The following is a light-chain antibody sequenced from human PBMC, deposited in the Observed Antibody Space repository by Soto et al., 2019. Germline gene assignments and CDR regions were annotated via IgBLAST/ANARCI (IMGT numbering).Light chain of an antibody. J-gene: IGKJ1*01. CDR2: DVS. CDR1: QSISDS. V-gene: IGKV1-5*01. CDR3: QQYHGFSRT. Sequence: DIQMTQSPSTLSPSVGDRVTITCRASQSISDSLAWYQQKPGKAPDLLISDVSKLERGVASRFSGSGSGTEFNLTISSMQTDDLATYYCQQYHGFSRTFGQGTKVDIK.